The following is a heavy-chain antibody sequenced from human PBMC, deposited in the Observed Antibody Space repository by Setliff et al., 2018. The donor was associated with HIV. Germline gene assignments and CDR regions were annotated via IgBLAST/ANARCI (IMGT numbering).Heavy chain of an antibody. Sequence: PSETLSLTCTVSGGSISSGNYYWSWIRQPAGRGLEWIGRIYTSGSTNYNPSLKSRVTISVDTSKNQFSLKLSSVTAADTAVYYCARFVFGSGYYFDYWGQGTLVTV. V-gene: IGHV4-61*02. CDR1: GGSISSGNYY. CDR2: IYTSGST. J-gene: IGHJ4*02. CDR3: ARFVFGSGYYFDY. D-gene: IGHD3-22*01.